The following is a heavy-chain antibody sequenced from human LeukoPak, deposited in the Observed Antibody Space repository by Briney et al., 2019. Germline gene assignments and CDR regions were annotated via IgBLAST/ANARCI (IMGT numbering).Heavy chain of an antibody. V-gene: IGHV3-23*01. D-gene: IGHD6-19*01. J-gene: IGHJ4*02. CDR2: ISDSGGST. CDR1: GFTFSSYG. CDR3: AKRYSSGWYGY. Sequence: GGTLRLSCAASGFTFSSYGMSWVRQAPGKGLEWVSAISDSGGSTYYADSVKGRFTISRDNSKNTLYLQMNSLRAEDTAVYYCAKRYSSGWYGYWGQGTLVTVSS.